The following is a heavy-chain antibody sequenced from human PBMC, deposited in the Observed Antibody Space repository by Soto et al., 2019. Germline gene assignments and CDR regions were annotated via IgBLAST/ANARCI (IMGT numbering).Heavy chain of an antibody. CDR2: INHSGST. Sequence: SETLSLTCAVYGGSFSGYYWSWIRQPPGKGLEWIGEINHSGSTNYNPSLKSRVTISVDTSKNQFSLKLSSVTAADTAVYYCARLIGEXSGYVQDDYWGQGTLVTVSS. D-gene: IGHD5-12*01. CDR3: ARLIGEXSGYVQDDY. V-gene: IGHV4-34*01. J-gene: IGHJ4*02. CDR1: GGSFSGYY.